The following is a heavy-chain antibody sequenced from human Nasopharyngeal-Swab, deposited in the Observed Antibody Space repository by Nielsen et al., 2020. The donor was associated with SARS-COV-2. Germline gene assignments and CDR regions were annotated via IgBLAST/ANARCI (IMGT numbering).Heavy chain of an antibody. CDR2: ISYDGSNK. CDR3: AKDKLVCYYESSGYFDY. Sequence: GESLKISCAASGFTFSSYGMHWVRQAPGKGLEWVAVISYDGSNKYYADSVKGRFTISRDNSKNTLYLQMNSLRAEDTAVYYCAKDKLVCYYESSGYFDYWGQGTLVTVSS. CDR1: GFTFSSYG. V-gene: IGHV3-30*18. D-gene: IGHD3-22*01. J-gene: IGHJ4*02.